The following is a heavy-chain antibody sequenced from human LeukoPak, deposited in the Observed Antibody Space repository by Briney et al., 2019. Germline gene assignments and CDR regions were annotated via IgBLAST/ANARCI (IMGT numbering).Heavy chain of an antibody. CDR1: GGSISSYY. CDR2: VYYSGST. CDR3: ARHGGGTYLQY. Sequence: SETLSLTCTVSGGSISSYYRSWIRQPPGRGLEWIGYVYYSGSTNYNSSLKSRVTISVDTSKNQFSLNLRSVTAADTAVYYCARHGGGTYLQYWGQGALVIVSA. J-gene: IGHJ4*02. V-gene: IGHV4-59*08. D-gene: IGHD1-26*01.